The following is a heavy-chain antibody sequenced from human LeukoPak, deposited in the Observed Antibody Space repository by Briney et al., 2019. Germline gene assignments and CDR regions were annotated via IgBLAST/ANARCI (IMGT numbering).Heavy chain of an antibody. J-gene: IGHJ4*02. V-gene: IGHV3-7*01. D-gene: IGHD3-22*01. CDR1: AFTFSSYW. CDR3: VRDSYSRDLDY. Sequence: GGSLRLSCAASAFTFSSYWMSWVRQAPGKGLEWVANIKEDGSEQYYVDSLKGRFTISRDNAKNSLYLQMNSLRAEDTAVYYCVRDSYSRDLDYWGQGTLDTVSS. CDR2: IKEDGSEQ.